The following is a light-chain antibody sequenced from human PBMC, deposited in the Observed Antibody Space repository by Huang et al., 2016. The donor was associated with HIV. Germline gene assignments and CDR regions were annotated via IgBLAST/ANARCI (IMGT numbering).Light chain of an antibody. CDR3: QKYYSTPA. CDR1: QSVLDSSNKKNY. CDR2: WAS. V-gene: IGKV4-1*01. J-gene: IGKJ1*01. Sequence: DIVMTQSPDSLPVSLGERATINCKSSQSVLDSSNKKNYLSWYQQKHGQPPKLLLYWASVREAGVPDRVRGSGSGTEFTLTINNLQAEDVAVYYCQKYYSTPAFGQGTNVDI.